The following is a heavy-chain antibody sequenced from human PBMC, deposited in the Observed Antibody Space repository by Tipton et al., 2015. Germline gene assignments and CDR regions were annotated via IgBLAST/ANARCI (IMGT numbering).Heavy chain of an antibody. CDR1: AYSITSDYY. Sequence: TLSLTCSVSAYSITSDYYWGWIRQPPGKGLEWIGSISHSGNTYYNPSLKSRVTMSRDTSKKQFSLKLDSVTAADTAVYYCAGPRGMPAIFGLPWDYYFDYWGQGSPVTVSP. J-gene: IGHJ4*02. CDR2: ISHSGNT. D-gene: IGHD3-3*01. V-gene: IGHV4-38-2*01. CDR3: AGPRGMPAIFGLPWDYYFDY.